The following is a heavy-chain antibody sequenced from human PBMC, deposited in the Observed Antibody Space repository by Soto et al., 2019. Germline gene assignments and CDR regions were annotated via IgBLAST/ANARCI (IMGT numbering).Heavy chain of an antibody. Sequence: EVRLVESGGGLVKPGGSLRLSCAASGFIFSSYNMNWVRQAPGEGLEWISSISSSGDYIFYADSVKGRFTISRDNAKNSLYLQFNSLRAEDTAVYYCAWEGYYYASPRHPPWFDPWGQGTLVTVSS. CDR1: GFIFSSYN. CDR3: AWEGYYYASPRHPPWFDP. V-gene: IGHV3-21*01. D-gene: IGHD3-10*01. J-gene: IGHJ5*02. CDR2: ISSSGDYI.